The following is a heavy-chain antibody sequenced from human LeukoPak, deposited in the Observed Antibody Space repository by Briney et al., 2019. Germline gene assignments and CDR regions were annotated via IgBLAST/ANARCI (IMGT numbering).Heavy chain of an antibody. J-gene: IGHJ5*02. Sequence: GGSLRLSCAASEFTFSSYPMSWVRQAPGKGLEWVSTISSSGTSTYYADSVKGRFTISRDNSKNTLYLQMNSLRAVDTAVYYCARTRSGSYNWFDPWGQGTLVTVSS. CDR2: ISSSGTST. CDR3: ARTRSGSYNWFDP. V-gene: IGHV3-23*01. D-gene: IGHD1-26*01. CDR1: EFTFSSYP.